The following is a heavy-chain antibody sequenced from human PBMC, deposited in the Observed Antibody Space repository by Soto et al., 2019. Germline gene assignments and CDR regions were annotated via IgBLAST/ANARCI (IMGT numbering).Heavy chain of an antibody. J-gene: IGHJ4*02. CDR3: ARQGMPRGGVASDQVNFDC. V-gene: IGHV3-33*01. Sequence: WWSLRLSCSASVFTFSSHCIHWFRQAPGKERGWVAVIWYDGSNKYYADSVKGRFTISRDNSKNTLYLQMNSLRAEDTAVYYCARQGMPRGGVASDQVNFDCWGQGTLVTVSS. D-gene: IGHD3-10*01. CDR1: VFTFSSHC. CDR2: IWYDGSNK.